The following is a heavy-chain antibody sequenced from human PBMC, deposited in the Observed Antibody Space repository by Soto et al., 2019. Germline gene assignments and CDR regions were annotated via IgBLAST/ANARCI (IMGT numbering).Heavy chain of an antibody. Sequence: QVQVVESGGGVVQPGRSLRLSCAASGFTFSNYGMHWVRQAPGKGLEWVAVISYDGNREYYIDSVKGRFTISRDNSENTVHLQMNSLRGEDTAVYYCAKDGDFRSFDGWLDAWSQGTLVTVSS. CDR1: GFTFSNYG. CDR3: AKDGDFRSFDGWLDA. V-gene: IGHV3-30*18. D-gene: IGHD3-3*01. CDR2: ISYDGNRE. J-gene: IGHJ5*02.